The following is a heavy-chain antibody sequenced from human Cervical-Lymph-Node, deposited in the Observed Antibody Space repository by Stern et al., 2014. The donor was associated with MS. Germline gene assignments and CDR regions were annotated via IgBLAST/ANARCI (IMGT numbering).Heavy chain of an antibody. CDR3: AKDTLYSLDGFDL. J-gene: IGHJ3*01. CDR2: ISGNSADI. D-gene: IGHD3-16*01. Sequence: EVQLVESGGDLVQPGGSLRLSCAASGFSFDDYEMPWVRQAPGKGLGWVPRISGNSADIAYADSVKGRFTISRDNGKKSLHLQMDSLRLEDTALYYCAKDTLYSLDGFDLWGQGTLVTVSS. CDR1: GFSFDDYE. V-gene: IGHV3-9*01.